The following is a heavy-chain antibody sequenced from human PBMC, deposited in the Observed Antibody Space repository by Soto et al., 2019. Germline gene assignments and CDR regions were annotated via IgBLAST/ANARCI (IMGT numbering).Heavy chain of an antibody. V-gene: IGHV3-20*03. CDR2: INWNGGST. J-gene: IGHJ2*01. Sequence: KRLEWVSGINWNGGSTGYADSGKGRFTISRDNAKNSMYLQMNSLRAEDTVFFFQAEDGIRDVRSVSAFLLNRSSDL. D-gene: IGHD3-10*02. CDR3: AEDGIRDVRSVSAFLLNRSSDL.